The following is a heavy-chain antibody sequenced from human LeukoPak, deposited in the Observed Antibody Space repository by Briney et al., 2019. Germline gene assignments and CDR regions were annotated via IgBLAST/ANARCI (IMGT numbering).Heavy chain of an antibody. Sequence: GGSLRLSCVASGSTLRNYIMTWVRQAPGKGLEWVSSMSIIDDSIYYADSVKGRFTISRDNSKSTLSLQMSSLRAEDTSVYYCAREGYTSDYAGAFDIWGQGSVVTVSS. CDR3: AREGYTSDYAGAFDI. V-gene: IGHV3-23*01. J-gene: IGHJ3*02. D-gene: IGHD2-2*01. CDR2: MSIIDDSI. CDR1: GSTLRNYI.